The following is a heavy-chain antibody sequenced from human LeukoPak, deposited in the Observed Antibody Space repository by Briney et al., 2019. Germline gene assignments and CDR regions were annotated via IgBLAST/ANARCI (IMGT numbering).Heavy chain of an antibody. CDR2: ISSSSSYI. J-gene: IGHJ3*02. V-gene: IGHV3-21*01. D-gene: IGHD4-17*01. Sequence: GGSLRLSCAASGFTFSSYSMNWVRQAPGKGLEWVSSISSSSSYIYYADSVKGRFTISRDNAKNSLYLQMNSLRAEDTAVYYCTRPSGYGDYASWDDAFDIWGQGTMVTVSS. CDR3: TRPSGYGDYASWDDAFDI. CDR1: GFTFSSYS.